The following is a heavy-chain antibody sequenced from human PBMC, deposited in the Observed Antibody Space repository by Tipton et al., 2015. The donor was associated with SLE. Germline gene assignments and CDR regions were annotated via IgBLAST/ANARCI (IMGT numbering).Heavy chain of an antibody. V-gene: IGHV3-48*03. CDR2: ISSSGSTI. CDR1: GFTFSSYA. Sequence: SLRLSCAASGFTFSSYAMHWVRQAPGKGLEWVSYISSSGSTIYYADSVKGRFTISRDNAKNSLYLQMNSLRAEDTAVYYCASGNYDSSGYDAFDIWGQGTIVTVSS. D-gene: IGHD3-22*01. CDR3: ASGNYDSSGYDAFDI. J-gene: IGHJ3*02.